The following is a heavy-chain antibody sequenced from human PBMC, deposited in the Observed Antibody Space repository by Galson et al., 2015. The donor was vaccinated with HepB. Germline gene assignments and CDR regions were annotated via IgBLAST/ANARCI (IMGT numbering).Heavy chain of an antibody. J-gene: IGHJ4*02. CDR2: ISYDGNNK. V-gene: IGHV3-30-3*01. D-gene: IGHD2-8*01. CDR3: ARDAGDCTNGECYTGRDDYTPFDY. Sequence: SLRLSCAASGFTFSSYPMHWVRQAPGKGLEWVAVISYDGNNKYHADSVKGRFTISRDNSKNTLYLQMSSLRAEDTAVYYCARDAGDCTNGECYTGRDDYTPFDYWGQGTLVTFSS. CDR1: GFTFSSYP.